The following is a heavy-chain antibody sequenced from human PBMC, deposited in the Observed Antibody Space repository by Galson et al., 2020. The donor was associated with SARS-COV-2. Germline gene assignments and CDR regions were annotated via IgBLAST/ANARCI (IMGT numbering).Heavy chain of an antibody. Sequence: GESLKISCKGSGYSLTNYWIGWVRQMPGKGLEWMGIIYLDDSDTRYSPSFQGQVTISADNSISTAYLQWSSLKASDTAMYYCARRFHRDGYNYEIDYWGQGTLVTVSS. J-gene: IGHJ4*02. CDR3: ARRFHRDGYNYEIDY. CDR2: IYLDDSDT. D-gene: IGHD5-12*01. CDR1: GYSLTNYW. V-gene: IGHV5-51*01.